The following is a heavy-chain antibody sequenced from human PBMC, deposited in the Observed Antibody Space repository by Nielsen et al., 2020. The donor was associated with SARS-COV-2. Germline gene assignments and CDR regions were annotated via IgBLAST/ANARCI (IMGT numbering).Heavy chain of an antibody. J-gene: IGHJ5*02. CDR2: ISGSGGST. CDR1: GFTFSSYA. CDR3: AKAPDSGSALYNWFDP. Sequence: GGSLRLSCAASGFTFSSYAMSWVRQAPGKGLEWVSAISGSGGSTYYADSVKGRFTISRDNSKNTLYLQMNSLRAEDTAVYYCAKAPDSGSALYNWFDPWGQGTLVTVSS. V-gene: IGHV3-23*01. D-gene: IGHD1-26*01.